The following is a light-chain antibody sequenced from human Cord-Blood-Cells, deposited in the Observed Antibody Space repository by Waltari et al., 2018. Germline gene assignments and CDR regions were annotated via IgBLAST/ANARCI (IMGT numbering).Light chain of an antibody. CDR3: QQSYSTPRT. J-gene: IGKJ1*01. V-gene: IGKV1-39*01. CDR1: KSISSY. CDR2: AAS. Sequence: DIQMTPSPYSLSASVGDRVTITGRASKSISSYLNWYQQKPGKAPKLLIYAASSLQSGVPSRFSGSGSGTDFTLTISSLQPEDFATYYCQQSYSTPRTFGQGTKVEIK.